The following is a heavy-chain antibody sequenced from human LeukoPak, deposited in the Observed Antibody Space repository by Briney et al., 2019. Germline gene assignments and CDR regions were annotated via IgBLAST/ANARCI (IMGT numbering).Heavy chain of an antibody. V-gene: IGHV3-21*01. D-gene: IGHD2-15*01. CDR3: ARGSASRGGGSDFDY. Sequence: PGGSLRLSCAASGFTFSSYEMNWVRQAPGKGLEWVSSITSSSYIYYADSLKGRFTISRDNAKNSLYPQMNSLRAEDTAVYYCARGSASRGGGSDFDYWGQGTLVTVSS. J-gene: IGHJ4*02. CDR2: ITSSSYI. CDR1: GFTFSSYE.